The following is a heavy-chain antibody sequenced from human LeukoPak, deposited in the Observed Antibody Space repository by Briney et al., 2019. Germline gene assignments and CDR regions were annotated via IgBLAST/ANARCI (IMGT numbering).Heavy chain of an antibody. D-gene: IGHD6-19*01. V-gene: IGHV4-59*04. CDR2: IYYSGSP. J-gene: IGHJ4*02. CDR3: ATSGWYLLPGVY. Sequence: PSETLSLTCTVSGGSISSYYWSWIRQPPGKALEWIGSIYYSGSPYYNPSLKSRVTISVDTSKNQFSLKLSSVTAADTAVYYCATSGWYLLPGVYWGQGTLVTVSS. CDR1: GGSISSYY.